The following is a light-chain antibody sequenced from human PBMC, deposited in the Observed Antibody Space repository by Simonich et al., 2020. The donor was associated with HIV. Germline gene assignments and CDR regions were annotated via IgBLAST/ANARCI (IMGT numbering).Light chain of an antibody. CDR2: DAY. Sequence: EIVITQSPATLCVSPGERSTLSCRASQSVSRNLAWYQQKPGQAPRLLIYDAYNKATGIPARFSGSGSGTDFTLTISSLEPEDFAVYYCQQRFNWPDTFGPGTKVDIK. CDR1: QSVSRN. CDR3: QQRFNWPDT. J-gene: IGKJ3*01. V-gene: IGKV3-11*01.